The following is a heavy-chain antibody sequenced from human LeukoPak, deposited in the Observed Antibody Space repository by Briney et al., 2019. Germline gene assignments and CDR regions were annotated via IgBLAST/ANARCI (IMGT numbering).Heavy chain of an antibody. CDR3: ARSRGYFDY. Sequence: PSETLSLTCTVSGGSISSYYWSWIRQPPGKGLEWIGCIYYSGSTNYNPSLKSRVTISVDTSKNQFSLKLSSVTAADTALYYCARSRGYFDYWGQGTLVTVSS. CDR2: IYYSGST. D-gene: IGHD6-13*01. V-gene: IGHV4-59*01. CDR1: GGSISSYY. J-gene: IGHJ4*02.